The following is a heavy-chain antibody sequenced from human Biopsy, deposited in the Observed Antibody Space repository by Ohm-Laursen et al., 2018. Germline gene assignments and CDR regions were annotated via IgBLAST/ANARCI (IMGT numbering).Heavy chain of an antibody. J-gene: IGHJ4*02. V-gene: IGHV3-23*01. Sequence: SLRLSCSASGFTFNTCAMTWVRQAPGKGLEWVSGLSGSGGSTFYADSVRGRFTISRDNSKNTLYLQMNSLRADDTAVYYCALAAAQTVTHFDYWGQGTLVTVSS. CDR3: ALAAAQTVTHFDY. CDR2: LSGSGGST. CDR1: GFTFNTCA. D-gene: IGHD4-17*01.